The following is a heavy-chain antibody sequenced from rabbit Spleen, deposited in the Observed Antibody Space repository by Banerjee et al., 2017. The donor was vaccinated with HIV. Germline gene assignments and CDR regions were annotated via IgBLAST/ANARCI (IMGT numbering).Heavy chain of an antibody. D-gene: IGHD2-1*01. CDR3: ARGSAAMTMVITGYYLNL. Sequence: QSLEESGGDLVKPGASLTLTCTASGFSFSYSDYMCWVRQPPGKGPEWIACIAAGVSYTTYYATWAKGRFTISKTSSTTGTLQMTSLTAADTATYVCARGSAAMTMVITGYYLNLWGPGTLVTVS. J-gene: IGHJ4*01. CDR2: IAAGVSYTT. CDR1: GFSFSYSDY. V-gene: IGHV1S40*01.